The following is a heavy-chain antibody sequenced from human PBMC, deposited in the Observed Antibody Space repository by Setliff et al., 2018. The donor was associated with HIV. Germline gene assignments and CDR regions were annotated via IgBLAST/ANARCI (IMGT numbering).Heavy chain of an antibody. CDR2: ISYDGSNK. CDR1: GFTFSYHG. D-gene: IGHD3-22*01. Sequence: GGSLRLSCSTSGFTFSYHGLHWVRQAPGKGLEWVAVISYDGSNKYYADSVKGRFTISRDNSKNTLYLQMNSLRAEDTAVYYCARTPNHSSGFDYWGQGTPVTVSS. V-gene: IGHV3-30*06. J-gene: IGHJ4*02. CDR3: ARTPNHSSGFDY.